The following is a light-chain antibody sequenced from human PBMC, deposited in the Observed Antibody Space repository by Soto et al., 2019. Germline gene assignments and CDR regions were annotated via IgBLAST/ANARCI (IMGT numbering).Light chain of an antibody. CDR3: AVSACLLIT. V-gene: IGKV3-20*01. Sequence: VSLKQRERATLSCRASQSVSSSYLAWYQQKPGQAPRLLIYGASSRATGIPDRFSGSGSGTDFTLTISILQAEDGAGDWSAVSACLLITFGEG. CDR2: GAS. J-gene: IGKJ5*01. CDR1: QSVSSSY.